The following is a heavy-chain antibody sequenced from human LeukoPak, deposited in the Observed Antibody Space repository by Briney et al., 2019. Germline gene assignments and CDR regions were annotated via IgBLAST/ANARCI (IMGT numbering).Heavy chain of an antibody. D-gene: IGHD3-22*01. CDR3: ARDLDDSSGYYYVGAFDI. Sequence: SETLSLTCAVYGGSFSGYYWNWIRQPPGKGLEWIGEINHYGSTKYSPSLKSRVTISVDKSKNQFSLKLSSVTAADTAVYYCARDLDDSSGYYYVGAFDIWGQGTMVTVSS. J-gene: IGHJ3*02. V-gene: IGHV4-34*01. CDR1: GGSFSGYY. CDR2: INHYGST.